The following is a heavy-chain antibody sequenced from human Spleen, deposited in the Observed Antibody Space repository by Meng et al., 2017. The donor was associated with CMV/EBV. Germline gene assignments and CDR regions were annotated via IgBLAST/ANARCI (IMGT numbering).Heavy chain of an antibody. Sequence: GPLQQWGAGILKPSGPLSLTCAVYGGSFSGYYWSWIRQPPGKGLEWIGEINHSGSTNYNPSLKSRVTISVDTSKNQFSLKLSSVTAADTAVYYCARGRDYYDSSGSLDYWGQGTLVTVSS. J-gene: IGHJ4*02. V-gene: IGHV4-34*01. CDR3: ARGRDYYDSSGSLDY. CDR1: GGSFSGYY. CDR2: INHSGST. D-gene: IGHD3-22*01.